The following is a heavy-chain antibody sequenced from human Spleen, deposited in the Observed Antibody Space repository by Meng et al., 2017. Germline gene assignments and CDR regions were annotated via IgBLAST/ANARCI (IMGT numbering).Heavy chain of an antibody. V-gene: IGHV1-24*01. CDR2: FDPEDGQT. D-gene: IGHD6-19*01. CDR3: ATVTSYGSAWYNWYFDL. CDR1: GYTLSELS. J-gene: IGHJ2*01. Sequence: QVQLVQSGAEVKKPGASVKVSCKVSGYTLSELSMHWGRQAPGKGLEWMGGFDPEDGQTIYAQKFQGRVTMTEDTSTDTAYMEVSSLRSEDTAIYYCATVTSYGSAWYNWYFDLWGRGTLVTVSS.